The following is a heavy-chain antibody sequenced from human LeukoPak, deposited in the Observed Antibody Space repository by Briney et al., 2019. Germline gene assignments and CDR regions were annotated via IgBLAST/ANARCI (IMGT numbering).Heavy chain of an antibody. CDR1: GGSLSTYA. CDR3: ARLVSNTAMVYLDAFDI. D-gene: IGHD5-18*01. CDR2: MNPNSGNT. Sequence: GASVKVSCKASGGSLSTYAISWVRQAPGQGLEWMGWMNPNSGNTGYAQKFQGRVTMTRNTSISTAYMELSSLRSEDTAVYYCARLVSNTAMVYLDAFDIWGQGTMVTVSS. V-gene: IGHV1-8*02. J-gene: IGHJ3*02.